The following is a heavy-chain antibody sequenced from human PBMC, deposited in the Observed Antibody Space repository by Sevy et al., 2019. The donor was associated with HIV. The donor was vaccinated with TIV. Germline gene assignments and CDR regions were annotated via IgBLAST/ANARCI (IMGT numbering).Heavy chain of an antibody. CDR2: MNPNSGNT. Sequence: ASVKVSCKASGYTFTSYDINWVRQATGQGLEWMGWMNPNSGNTGYAQKFQGRVTMTRNTSISTAYMELSSLRSEDTAVYYCARVFGRAAAGTGYYYYYMDVWGKGTTVTVSS. J-gene: IGHJ6*03. CDR3: ARVFGRAAAGTGYYYYYMDV. D-gene: IGHD6-13*01. V-gene: IGHV1-8*01. CDR1: GYTFTSYD.